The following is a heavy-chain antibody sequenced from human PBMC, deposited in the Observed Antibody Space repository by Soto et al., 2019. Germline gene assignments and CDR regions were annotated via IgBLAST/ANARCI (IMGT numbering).Heavy chain of an antibody. CDR1: GYSFTSYW. D-gene: IGHD2-21*02. J-gene: IGHJ3*02. V-gene: IGHV5-51*01. CDR2: IYPGDSDT. CDR3: ASPPQTRVTLTGDLFII. Sequence: GESLKISCKGSGYSFTSYWIGWVRQMPGKGLEWMGIIYPGDSDTRYSPSFQGQVTISADKSISTAYLQWSSLKASDTATYYCASPPQTRVTLTGDLFIIWGQGKMVTVSS.